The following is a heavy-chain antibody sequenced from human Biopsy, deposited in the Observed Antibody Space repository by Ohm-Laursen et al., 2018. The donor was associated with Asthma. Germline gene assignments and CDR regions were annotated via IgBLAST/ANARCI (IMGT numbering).Heavy chain of an antibody. Sequence: SETLSLTCAVSGGSISSGGYSWSWIRQPPGKGLEWIGYIYHSGSTYYNPSLKSRVTISVDRSKNQFSLKLSFVTAADTAVYYCARVKDGYNFDYWGQGTLVTVSS. J-gene: IGHJ4*02. D-gene: IGHD5-24*01. CDR3: ARVKDGYNFDY. CDR2: IYHSGST. V-gene: IGHV4-30-2*01. CDR1: GGSISSGGYS.